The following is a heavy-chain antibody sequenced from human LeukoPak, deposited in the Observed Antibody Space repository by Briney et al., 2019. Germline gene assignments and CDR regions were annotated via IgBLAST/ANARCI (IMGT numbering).Heavy chain of an antibody. J-gene: IGHJ5*01. V-gene: IGHV3-66*01. CDR3: AREFRSGYNSRWFDY. CDR1: GVTVSSNY. CDR2: IYSGGST. Sequence: PGGSLRLSCAASGVTVSSNYMSWVRQAPGKGLEWVSVIYSGGSTYYAHSVKGRFTISRDNSKNTLYLQMNSLRAEDTAVYYCAREFRSGYNSRWFDYWGQGTLVTVSS. D-gene: IGHD6-19*01.